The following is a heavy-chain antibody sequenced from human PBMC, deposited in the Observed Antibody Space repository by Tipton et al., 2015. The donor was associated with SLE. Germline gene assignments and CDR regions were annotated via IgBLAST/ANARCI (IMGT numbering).Heavy chain of an antibody. Sequence: GLVKPSDTLSLTCTVSGGSITSHSWSWIRQPPGKGLEWIGYIFYGGHTDYNPSLESRVSISMNTSQNQFSLRLTSVTAADTAVYYCARVGYSSGSYYFDYWGQGTLVTVSS. CDR2: IFYGGHT. J-gene: IGHJ4*02. CDR3: ARVGYSSGSYYFDY. CDR1: GGSITSHS. V-gene: IGHV4-59*11. D-gene: IGHD6-19*01.